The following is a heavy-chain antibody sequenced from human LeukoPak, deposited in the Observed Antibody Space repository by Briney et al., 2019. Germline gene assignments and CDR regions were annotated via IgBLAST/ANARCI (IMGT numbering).Heavy chain of an antibody. CDR1: GFTFGDYA. J-gene: IGHJ3*01. Sequence: GSQRLSCTASGFTFGDYAMSWIRQHPGKGLEWIGEINHSGSTNYNPSLKSRVTISVDTSKNQFSLKLSSVTAADTAVYYCARRGSIFEDSEWRTAFDLWGQGTMVIVSS. D-gene: IGHD3-9*01. CDR2: INHSGST. CDR3: ARRGSIFEDSEWRTAFDL. V-gene: IGHV4-34*01.